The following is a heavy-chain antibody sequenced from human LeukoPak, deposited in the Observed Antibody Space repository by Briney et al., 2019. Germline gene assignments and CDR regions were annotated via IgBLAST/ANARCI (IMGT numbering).Heavy chain of an antibody. V-gene: IGHV1-18*01. J-gene: IGHJ4*02. Sequence: ASVKVSCKASGYTFTSYGISWVRQAPGQGLEWMGWISAYNGNTNYAQKLQGRVTMTRNTSISTAHMELSSLRSEDTAVYYCARGRLTMVRGVMRDWGQGTLVTVSS. D-gene: IGHD3-10*01. CDR1: GYTFTSYG. CDR2: ISAYNGNT. CDR3: ARGRLTMVRGVMRD.